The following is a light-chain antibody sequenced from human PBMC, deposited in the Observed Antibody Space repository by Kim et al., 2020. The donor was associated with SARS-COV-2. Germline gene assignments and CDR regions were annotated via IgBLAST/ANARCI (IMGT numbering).Light chain of an antibody. CDR3: SSYAGSNRV. V-gene: IGLV2-8*01. CDR2: EVS. J-gene: IGLJ3*02. CDR1: RSDVGGYNY. Sequence: PGQSVTISSTGTRSDVGGYNYVSWYQQHPGKAPKLMIYEVSKRPAGVPDRFSGSKSGNTASLTVSGLQAEDEADYYCSSYAGSNRVFGGGTQLTVL.